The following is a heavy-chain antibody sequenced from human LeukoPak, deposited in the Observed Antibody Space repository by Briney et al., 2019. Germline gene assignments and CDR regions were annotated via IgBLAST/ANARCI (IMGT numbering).Heavy chain of an antibody. CDR3: ARRDYYGDYGAFDI. D-gene: IGHD4-17*01. CDR1: GGSISSSSYC. CDR2: IYYSGST. V-gene: IGHV4-39*01. Sequence: SETLSLTCTVSGGSISSSSYCWGWIRQPPGKGLEWIGSIYYSGSTYYNPSLKSRVTISVDTSKNQFSLKLRSVTAADTAVYYCARRDYYGDYGAFDIWGQGTMVTVSS. J-gene: IGHJ3*02.